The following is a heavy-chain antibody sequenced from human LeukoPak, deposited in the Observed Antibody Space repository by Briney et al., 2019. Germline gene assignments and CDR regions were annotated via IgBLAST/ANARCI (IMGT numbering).Heavy chain of an antibody. CDR2: IYRSGTT. CDR1: GYSISSGYF. V-gene: IGHV4-38-2*02. Sequence: SETLSLTCSISGYSISSGYFWGWIRQPPGKGLEWIGSIYRSGTTYYNPSLKSRVTISVDTSKNQFSLKMSSVTAADTAVYYCARADGSGGLFDYWGQGTLVTVSS. D-gene: IGHD3-10*01. J-gene: IGHJ4*02. CDR3: ARADGSGGLFDY.